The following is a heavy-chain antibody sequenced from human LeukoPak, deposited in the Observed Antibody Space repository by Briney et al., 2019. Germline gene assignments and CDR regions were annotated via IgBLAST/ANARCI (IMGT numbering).Heavy chain of an antibody. D-gene: IGHD3-22*01. CDR1: GYTFTGYY. CDR3: ARDSRENYYDSSGYQFDAFDI. Sequence: ASVKVSCKASGYTFTGYYMHWVRQAPGQGLEWMGWINPNSGGTNYAQKFQGRVTMTRDTSISTAYMELSRLRSDDTAVYYCARDSRENYYDSSGYQFDAFDIWGQGTMVTVSS. CDR2: INPNSGGT. J-gene: IGHJ3*02. V-gene: IGHV1-2*02.